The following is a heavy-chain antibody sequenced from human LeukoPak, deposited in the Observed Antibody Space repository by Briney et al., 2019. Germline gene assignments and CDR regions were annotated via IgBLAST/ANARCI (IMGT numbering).Heavy chain of an antibody. Sequence: ASVTVSFTASGYTFTKYYIHWVRQAPGQGREWMGIINPSAGSTNYTQKFQGRVTFTRDTSTRTVYMNVSNLRSEDMAVYYCARESLGCYKTVVIVARGHDAFDMWGQGTMVTVSS. V-gene: IGHV1-46*01. CDR3: ARESLGCYKTVVIVARGHDAFDM. J-gene: IGHJ3*02. D-gene: IGHD3-22*01. CDR1: GYTFTKYY. CDR2: INPSAGST.